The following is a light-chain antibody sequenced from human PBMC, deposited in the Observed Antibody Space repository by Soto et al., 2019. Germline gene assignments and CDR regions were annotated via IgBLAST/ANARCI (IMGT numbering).Light chain of an antibody. CDR3: SSYAGSNNLL. J-gene: IGLJ2*01. CDR1: SSDVGGYNY. Sequence: QSVLTQPPSASGSPGQSVTISCTGTSSDVGGYNYVSWYQQHPGKAPKLMIYEVNERPSGVPDRFSGSKSGNTASLTVSGLLAEDEADYYCSSYAGSNNLLFGGGTKLTVL. CDR2: EVN. V-gene: IGLV2-8*01.